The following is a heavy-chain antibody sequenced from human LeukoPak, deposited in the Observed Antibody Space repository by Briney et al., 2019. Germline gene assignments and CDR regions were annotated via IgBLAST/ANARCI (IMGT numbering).Heavy chain of an antibody. CDR3: AKDPRRCSGAPCYSDY. Sequence: GGSLRLSCAASGFTFSTYWMSWVRQAPGKGLEWVANIKQDGSEKYYVDSVKGRFTISRDNSKNTLYLQMNSLGAEDTATYFCAKDPRRCSGAPCYSDYWGQGTLVAVSS. CDR1: GFTFSTYW. V-gene: IGHV3-7*03. D-gene: IGHD2-15*01. CDR2: IKQDGSEK. J-gene: IGHJ4*02.